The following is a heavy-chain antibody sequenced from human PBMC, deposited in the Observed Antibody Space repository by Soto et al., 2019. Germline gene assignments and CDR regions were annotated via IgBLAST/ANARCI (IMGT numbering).Heavy chain of an antibody. D-gene: IGHD2-15*01. CDR1: GFTFSSYA. J-gene: IGHJ6*02. CDR2: IIGSGGST. Sequence: PGGSLRPSCAASGFTFSSYAMSWVRQAPGNGLEWVSAIIGSGGSTNYADSVKGRFTISRDNSKNTLYLQMNSLRAEDTAVYYCAKGDSHYYGMGVWGQGTTVTVSS. CDR3: AKGDSHYYGMGV. V-gene: IGHV3-23*01.